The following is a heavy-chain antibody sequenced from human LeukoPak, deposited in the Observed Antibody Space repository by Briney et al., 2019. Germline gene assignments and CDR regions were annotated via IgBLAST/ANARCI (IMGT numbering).Heavy chain of an antibody. CDR1: GFTFSSYA. Sequence: GGSLRLSCAASGFTFSSYAMHWVRQAPGKGLEWVAVISYDGSNKYYADSVKGRFTISRDNSKNTLYLQMNSLRAEDTAVYYCARDGQYNWNYHLNWFDPWGQGTLVTVSS. J-gene: IGHJ5*02. CDR3: ARDGQYNWNYHLNWFDP. V-gene: IGHV3-30-3*01. D-gene: IGHD1-7*01. CDR2: ISYDGSNK.